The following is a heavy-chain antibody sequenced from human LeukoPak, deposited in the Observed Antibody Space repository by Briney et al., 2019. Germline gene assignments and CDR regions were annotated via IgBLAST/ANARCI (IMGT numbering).Heavy chain of an antibody. V-gene: IGHV3-23*01. J-gene: IGHJ3*02. CDR3: ARGLFLSGYLDAFDI. Sequence: PGGSLRLSCAASGFTFSDYYMSWIRQAPGKGLEWVSGISGSGGTTYYADSVKGRFTISRDNSKNTLYLQMNSLRVEDTAVYYCARGLFLSGYLDAFDIWGQGTVVTVSS. CDR2: ISGSGGTT. CDR1: GFTFSDYY. D-gene: IGHD3-22*01.